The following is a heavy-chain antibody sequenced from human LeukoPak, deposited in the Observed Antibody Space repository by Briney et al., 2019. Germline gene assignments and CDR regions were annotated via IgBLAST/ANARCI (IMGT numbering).Heavy chain of an antibody. CDR2: IYSGGST. V-gene: IGHV3-53*01. Sequence: GGSLRLSCAASGFTVSSNYMSWVRQAPGKGLGWVSVIYSGGSTYYADSVKGRFTISRDNSKNTLYLQMNSLRAEDTAVYYCARVGGSGSYFLDYWGQGTLVTVSS. D-gene: IGHD3-10*01. CDR1: GFTVSSNY. J-gene: IGHJ4*02. CDR3: ARVGGSGSYFLDY.